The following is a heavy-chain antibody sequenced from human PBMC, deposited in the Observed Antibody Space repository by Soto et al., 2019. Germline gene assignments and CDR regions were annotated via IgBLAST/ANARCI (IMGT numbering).Heavy chain of an antibody. Sequence: QVQLVQSGAEVKKPGASVKVSCKASGYTFTSYAISWLRQAPGQGLEWMGWISAYNGNTNYAQKLQGRVTMTTDTSTTKAYMELRSLRSDDTAMYYCARGSPDYGDYVLDYWGQGTLVTVSS. D-gene: IGHD4-17*01. CDR2: ISAYNGNT. J-gene: IGHJ4*02. V-gene: IGHV1-18*01. CDR1: GYTFTSYA. CDR3: ARGSPDYGDYVLDY.